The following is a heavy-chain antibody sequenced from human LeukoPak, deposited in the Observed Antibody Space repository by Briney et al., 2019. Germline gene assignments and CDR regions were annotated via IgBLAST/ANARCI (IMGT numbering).Heavy chain of an antibody. CDR2: ISWNSGSI. CDR1: GFTFDDYA. Sequence: GGSLRLSCAASGFTFDDYAMHWVRQAPGKGLDWVSGISWNSGSIGYADSVKGRFTISRDNAKNSLYLQMNSLRAEDTALYSKGGKQLVTSFDYWGQGTLVTVSS. V-gene: IGHV3-9*01. J-gene: IGHJ4*02. CDR3: GGKQLVTSFDY. D-gene: IGHD6-6*01.